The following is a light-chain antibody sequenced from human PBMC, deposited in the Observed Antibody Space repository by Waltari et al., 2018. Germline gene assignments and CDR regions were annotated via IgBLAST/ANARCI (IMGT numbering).Light chain of an antibody. CDR3: QVWDSGSGHPHVV. CDR2: DDS. CDR1: NIGSKS. Sequence: SYVLTQPPSVSVAPGQTASITCGGDNIGSKSVHWYQQKAGQAPVLVVHDDSDRPSGIPVRRSGSNSGNTATLTISRVEAGDEADFYCQVWDSGSGHPHVVFGGGTRLTVL. J-gene: IGLJ2*01. V-gene: IGLV3-21*02.